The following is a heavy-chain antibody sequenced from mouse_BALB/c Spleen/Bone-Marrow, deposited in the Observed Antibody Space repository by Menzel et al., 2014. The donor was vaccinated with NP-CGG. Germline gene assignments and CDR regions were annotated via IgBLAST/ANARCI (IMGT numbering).Heavy chain of an antibody. V-gene: IGHV5-6-4*01. CDR1: GFTFSSYS. D-gene: IGHD2-4*01. CDR3: SKDGGYDYSVYFGY. Sequence: EVLLVESGGGLVKPGGSLKLSCAASGFTFSSYSMSWVRQTPEKRLEWVATISSGGHYTYYPDSVKGRFTISRDNAKNTLYLQMSSLKSEDTAMYYCSKDGGYDYSVYFGYWGQGTTLTVSS. J-gene: IGHJ2*01. CDR2: ISSGGHYT.